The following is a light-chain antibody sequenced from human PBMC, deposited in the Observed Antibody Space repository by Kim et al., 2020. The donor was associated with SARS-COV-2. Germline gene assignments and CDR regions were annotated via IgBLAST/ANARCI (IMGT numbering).Light chain of an antibody. CDR2: NND. Sequence: QRVTISCTGSSSNIGAGFAVHWYQQLPGAAPNLLIYNNDNRPSGVPDRFSGSRSGASASLTITGLQAEDEADYVCQSYDDSLSGSVFGGGTKLTVL. CDR1: SSNIGAGFA. J-gene: IGLJ2*01. V-gene: IGLV1-40*01. CDR3: QSYDDSLSGSV.